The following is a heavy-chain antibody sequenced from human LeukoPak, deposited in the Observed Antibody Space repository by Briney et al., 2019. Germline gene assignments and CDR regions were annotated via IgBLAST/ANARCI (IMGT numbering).Heavy chain of an antibody. CDR1: GFTFSSYG. J-gene: IGHJ4*02. D-gene: IGHD6-6*01. CDR3: AKDRPYSSSSDADY. Sequence: GGSLRLSCAASGFTFSSYGMHWVRQAPGKGLEWVAFIRYDGSNKYYADSVKGRFTISRDNSKNTLYLQMNSLRAEDTAVYYCAKDRPYSSSSDADYWGQGTLATVSS. V-gene: IGHV3-30*02. CDR2: IRYDGSNK.